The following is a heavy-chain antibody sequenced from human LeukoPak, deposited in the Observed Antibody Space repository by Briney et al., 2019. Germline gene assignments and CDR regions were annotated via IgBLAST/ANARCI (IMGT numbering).Heavy chain of an antibody. CDR3: ARGGENYYDSSGPFDY. CDR2: INPNSGGT. D-gene: IGHD3-22*01. V-gene: IGHV1-2*02. J-gene: IGHJ4*02. Sequence: ASVKVSCKASGYTFTGYYMHWVRQAPGQGLEWMGWINPNSGGTNYAQKFQGRVTMTTDTSTSTAYMELRSLRSDDTAVYYCARGGENYYDSSGPFDYWGQGTLVTVSS. CDR1: GYTFTGYY.